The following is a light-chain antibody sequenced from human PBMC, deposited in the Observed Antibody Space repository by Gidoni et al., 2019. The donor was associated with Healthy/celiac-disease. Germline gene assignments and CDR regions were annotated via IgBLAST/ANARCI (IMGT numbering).Light chain of an antibody. Sequence: IVMTQSPATLSVSPGERATLSCRASQSVSSNLAGYQQKPGQAPRLLIYGASTRATGIPARFSGSGSGTEFNLTLSSLQSEDFAVYYCQQYNNWPLTYGGGTKVEIK. CDR1: QSVSSN. J-gene: IGKJ4*02. V-gene: IGKV3-15*01. CDR2: GAS. CDR3: QQYNNWPLT.